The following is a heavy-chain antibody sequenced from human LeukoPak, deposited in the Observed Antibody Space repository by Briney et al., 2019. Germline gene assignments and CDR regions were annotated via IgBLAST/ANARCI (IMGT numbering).Heavy chain of an antibody. V-gene: IGHV4-39*07. CDR3: ARERARRGPSLAATGWFDP. Sequence: MPSESLSLACTVSGGSISSSSYYWGWIRQPPGKGLEWIGSIYYNGSTYSNPSLNSRVTTSVDTSKNQFSLKLSSVTAADTAVYYCARERARRGPSLAATGWFDPWGQGTLVTVSS. D-gene: IGHD6-25*01. CDR2: IYYNGST. J-gene: IGHJ5*02. CDR1: GGSISSSSYY.